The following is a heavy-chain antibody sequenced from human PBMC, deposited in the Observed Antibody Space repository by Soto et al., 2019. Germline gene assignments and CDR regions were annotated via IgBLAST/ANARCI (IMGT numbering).Heavy chain of an antibody. V-gene: IGHV3-30-3*01. D-gene: IGHD2-2*01. CDR1: GFTFSSYA. CDR2: ISYDGSNK. J-gene: IGHJ5*02. Sequence: QVQLVESGGGVVQPGRSLRLSCAASGFTFSSYAMHWVRQAPGKGLGGVAVISYDGSNKYYADSVKGRFTISRDNSKNTLYLQMNSLRAEDTAVYYCARDRNIVVVPAAINWFDPWGQGTLVTVSS. CDR3: ARDRNIVVVPAAINWFDP.